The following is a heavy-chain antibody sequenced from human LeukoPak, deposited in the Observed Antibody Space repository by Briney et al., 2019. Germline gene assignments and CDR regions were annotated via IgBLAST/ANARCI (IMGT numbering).Heavy chain of an antibody. V-gene: IGHV4-59*12. Sequence: PSETLSLTCTVSGGSISSYYWSWIRQPPGKGLEWIAYIYYSGSTNYNPSLKSRVTISVDTSKNQFSLKLSSVTAADTAVYYCARDPDFWSGYYNFDYWGQGTLVTVSS. D-gene: IGHD3-3*01. CDR2: IYYSGST. J-gene: IGHJ4*02. CDR1: GGSISSYY. CDR3: ARDPDFWSGYYNFDY.